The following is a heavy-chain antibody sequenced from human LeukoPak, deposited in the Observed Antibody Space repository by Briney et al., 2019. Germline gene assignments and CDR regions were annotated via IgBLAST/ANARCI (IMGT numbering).Heavy chain of an antibody. D-gene: IGHD3-22*01. CDR1: GDTLTKNG. CDR2: ITSFFGTA. CDR3: AGAPGNYYNTSGYYYYFYFMDL. V-gene: IGHV1-69*13. J-gene: IGHJ6*03. Sequence: SVKVSCKASGDTLTKNGISWVRQAPGQGLEWMGGITSFFGTANYAQKFQGRFTITADESTSTVYMELSSLRSEDTAVYYCAGAPGNYYNTSGYYYYFYFMDLWGKGTTVTISS.